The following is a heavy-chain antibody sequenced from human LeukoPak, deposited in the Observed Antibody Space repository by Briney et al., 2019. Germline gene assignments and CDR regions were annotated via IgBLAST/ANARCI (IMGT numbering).Heavy chain of an antibody. V-gene: IGHV3-30-3*01. D-gene: IGHD1-1*01. Sequence: PGGSLRLSWAASGFTFSSYAMHWVRQAPGKGLEWVAVISYDGSNKYYADSVKGRFTISRDNSKNTLYLQMNSLRAEDTAVYYCARDGGQLELLDYFDYWGQGTLVTVSS. CDR3: ARDGGQLELLDYFDY. CDR1: GFTFSSYA. CDR2: ISYDGSNK. J-gene: IGHJ4*02.